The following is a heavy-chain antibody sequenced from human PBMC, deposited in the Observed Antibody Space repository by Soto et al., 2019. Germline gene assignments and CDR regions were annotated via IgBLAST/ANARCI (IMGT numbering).Heavy chain of an antibody. Sequence: GGSLRLSCAASGFIFTGYNMNWVRQAPGKGLEWVSSISSGSSYIYYADSVKGRFTISRDNAKNSLYMQMNTLRAEDTALYYCARRRAAAGTLTFDYWGQGTRVTVSS. CDR1: GFIFTGYN. J-gene: IGHJ4*02. CDR3: ARRRAAAGTLTFDY. D-gene: IGHD6-13*01. CDR2: ISSGSSYI. V-gene: IGHV3-21*01.